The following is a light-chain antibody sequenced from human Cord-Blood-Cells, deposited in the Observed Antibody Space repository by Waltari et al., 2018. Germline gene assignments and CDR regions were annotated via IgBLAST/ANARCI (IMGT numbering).Light chain of an antibody. CDR1: SSDVGSYNR. V-gene: IGLV2-18*04. Sequence: QSALTQPPSVSGSPGQSVTISCTGTSSDVGSYNRVSWYQQPPCTAPKLMIYEVSKRPSGAPDRSAASRSGNTASLTISGLQAEDEADYYWSSYTSSSTFVVFGGGTTLTVL. J-gene: IGLJ3*02. CDR3: SSYTSSSTFVV. CDR2: EVS.